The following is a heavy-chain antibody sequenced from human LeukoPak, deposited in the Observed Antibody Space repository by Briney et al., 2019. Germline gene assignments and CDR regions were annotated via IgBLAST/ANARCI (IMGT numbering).Heavy chain of an antibody. J-gene: IGHJ3*02. Sequence: GASVKVSCKASGYTFTGHYMHWVRQAPGQGLEWRGWINSDGGGTKYAQKFQGSVIMTRVTSISTAYMELSRLKSDDTAVYYCARGRVHSWSDAFDIWGQGTTVTVSS. CDR1: GYTFTGHY. D-gene: IGHD1-1*01. V-gene: IGHV1-2*02. CDR2: INSDGGGT. CDR3: ARGRVHSWSDAFDI.